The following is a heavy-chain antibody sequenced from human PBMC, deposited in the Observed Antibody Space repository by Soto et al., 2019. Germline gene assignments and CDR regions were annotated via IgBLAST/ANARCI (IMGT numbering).Heavy chain of an antibody. Sequence: SGPTLVNPTQTLTLTCTFSGFSLSTSGVGVGWIRQPPGKALEWLALIYWDDDKRYSPPLKSRLTITKDTSKNQVVLTMTNMDPVDTATYYCARIPLQTFRRQLLDYYYYGMDVWGQGTTVTVSS. CDR2: IYWDDDK. CDR3: ARIPLQTFRRQLLDYYYYGMDV. D-gene: IGHD5-18*01. CDR1: GFSLSTSGVG. V-gene: IGHV2-5*02. J-gene: IGHJ6*02.